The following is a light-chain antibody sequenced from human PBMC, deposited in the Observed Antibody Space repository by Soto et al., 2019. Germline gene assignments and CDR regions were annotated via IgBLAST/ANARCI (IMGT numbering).Light chain of an antibody. CDR2: EVS. J-gene: IGLJ1*01. CDR3: SSYTISTSYV. V-gene: IGLV2-14*01. CDR1: SSDVGTYNY. Sequence: QSALPQPASVSGSPGQSITISCTGTSSDVGTYNYVSWYQHHPGKAPKLMIYEVSYRPSGVSNRFSGSKSGNTASLTISGLQAEDEAVYYCSSYTISTSYVFGTGTKLTVL.